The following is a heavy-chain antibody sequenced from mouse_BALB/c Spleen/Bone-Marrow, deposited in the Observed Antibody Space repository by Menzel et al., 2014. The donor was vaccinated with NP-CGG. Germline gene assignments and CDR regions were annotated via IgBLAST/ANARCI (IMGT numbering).Heavy chain of an antibody. CDR1: GFNIKDTY. CDR3: ARSGVGPFAY. Sequence: EVQLVESGAELVKPGASVKLSCTASGFNIKDTYMHWVKQRPEQGLEWIGRIDPANGNAKYDPKFQGKATITADTSSNTAYLQLSSLTSEDTAVYYCARSGVGPFAYWGQGTLVTVSA. CDR2: IDPANGNA. D-gene: IGHD4-1*01. J-gene: IGHJ3*01. V-gene: IGHV14-3*02.